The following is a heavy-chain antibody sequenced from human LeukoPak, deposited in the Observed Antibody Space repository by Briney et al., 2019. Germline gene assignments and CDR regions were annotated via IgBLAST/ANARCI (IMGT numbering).Heavy chain of an antibody. V-gene: IGHV3-30*02. Sequence: GGSLRLSCAASGFTFSHDGMHWVRQAPGKGLEWVALINSETFGSRVSFSNSVKGRFTISRDNSKNTLYLQMNSLRAEDTAVYYCAKHSNADSRLFDYWGQGTLVTVSS. CDR3: AKHSNADSRLFDY. D-gene: IGHD2-8*01. J-gene: IGHJ4*02. CDR1: GFTFSHDG. CDR2: INSETFGSRV.